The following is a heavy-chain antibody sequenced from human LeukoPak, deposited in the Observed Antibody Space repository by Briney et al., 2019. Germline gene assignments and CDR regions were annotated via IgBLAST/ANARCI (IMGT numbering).Heavy chain of an antibody. Sequence: ASVKVSCKASGYTFTGYYMHWVRQAPGQGLEWMGWINPNSGGTNYAQKFQGWVTMTRDTSISTAYMNLRRLTSDDPAVYYCARGPLEYCSGGSCYSGRNWFDPWGQGTLVTVSS. J-gene: IGHJ5*02. D-gene: IGHD2-15*01. CDR2: INPNSGGT. CDR1: GYTFTGYY. CDR3: ARGPLEYCSGGSCYSGRNWFDP. V-gene: IGHV1-2*04.